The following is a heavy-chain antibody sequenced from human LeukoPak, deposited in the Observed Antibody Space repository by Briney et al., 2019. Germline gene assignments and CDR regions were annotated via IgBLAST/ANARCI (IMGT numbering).Heavy chain of an antibody. CDR2: IGYRGGSI. CDR1: GITFSNYA. D-gene: IGHD1-26*01. CDR3: AKSWGSTRPYYNYMDV. J-gene: IGHJ6*03. Sequence: GGSLRLSCAASGITFSNYAMSWVRQAPGKGLEWVSIIGYRGGSIYYAYSVKGRFTISRDNSKNTLSLQMNGLRPEDTAVYYCAKSWGSTRPYYNYMDVWGKGTTVIVSS. V-gene: IGHV3-23*01.